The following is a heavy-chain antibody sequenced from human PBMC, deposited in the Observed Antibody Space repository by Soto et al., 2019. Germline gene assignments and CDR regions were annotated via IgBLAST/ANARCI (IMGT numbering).Heavy chain of an antibody. CDR1: RGTFSSYT. Sequence: QVQLVQSGAEVKKPGSSVKVSCKASRGTFSSYTISWVRQAPGQGLEWMGRIIPILGIANYAQKFQGRVTITADKSTSTAYMELSSLRSEDTAVYYCARDGGFWGSDYWGQGTLVTVSS. V-gene: IGHV1-69*08. D-gene: IGHD3-16*01. CDR3: ARDGGFWGSDY. CDR2: IIPILGIA. J-gene: IGHJ4*02.